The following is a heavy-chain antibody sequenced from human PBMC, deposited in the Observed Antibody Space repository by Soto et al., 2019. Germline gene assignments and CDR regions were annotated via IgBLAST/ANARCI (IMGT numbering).Heavy chain of an antibody. V-gene: IGHV1-69*02. Sequence: SVKVSCKASGGTFSSYTISWVRQAPGQGLEWMGRIIPILGIANYAQKFQGRVTITADKSTSTAYMELSSLRSEDTAVCYCARLFTDYSYCSSTSCYSNWFDPWGQGTLVTVS. J-gene: IGHJ5*02. CDR1: GGTFSSYT. CDR2: IIPILGIA. D-gene: IGHD2-2*01. CDR3: ARLFTDYSYCSSTSCYSNWFDP.